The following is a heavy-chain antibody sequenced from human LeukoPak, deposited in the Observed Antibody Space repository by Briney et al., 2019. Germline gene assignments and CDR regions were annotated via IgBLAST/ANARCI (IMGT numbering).Heavy chain of an antibody. CDR1: GGSFSGYY. CDR2: INHSGST. V-gene: IGHV4-34*01. Sequence: SETLSLTCAVYGGSFSGYYWTWIRQPPGKGLEWIGEINHSGSTNYNPSLKSRVTISADTSRNHFSLNLSSVTAADTAVYYCARGRSGSSSGWPKRYYFDYWGQGTLVTVSS. J-gene: IGHJ4*02. CDR3: ARGRSGSSSGWPKRYYFDY. D-gene: IGHD6-19*01.